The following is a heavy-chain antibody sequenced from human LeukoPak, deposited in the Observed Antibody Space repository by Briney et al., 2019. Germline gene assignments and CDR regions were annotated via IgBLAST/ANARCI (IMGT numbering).Heavy chain of an antibody. V-gene: IGHV4-38-2*02. CDR1: GYSIRSGYH. J-gene: IGHJ4*02. Sequence: PSETLSLTCSVSGYSIRSGYHWAWFRQAPGKGLEWMGSIYQSGSTYDNLSLKSRVTLSVDTSRNQFSLKLTSVTAADTAVYYCARAQLAWDAANWGQGTLVTVSS. CDR3: ARAQLAWDAAN. D-gene: IGHD6-13*01. CDR2: IYQSGST.